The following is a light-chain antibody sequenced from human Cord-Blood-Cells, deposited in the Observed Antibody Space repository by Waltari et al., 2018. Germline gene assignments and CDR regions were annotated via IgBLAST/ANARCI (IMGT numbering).Light chain of an antibody. CDR3: CSYAGSSTWV. V-gene: IGLV2-23*02. Sequence: QSALTQPASVSGSPGQSITISCPGTSSAVGGYTLVSWYQQHPVKASNLMIYEVSKRPSGVSNRFSGSKSGNTASLTISGLQAGDEADYYCCSYAGSSTWVFGGGTKLTVL. J-gene: IGLJ3*02. CDR1: SSAVGGYTL. CDR2: EVS.